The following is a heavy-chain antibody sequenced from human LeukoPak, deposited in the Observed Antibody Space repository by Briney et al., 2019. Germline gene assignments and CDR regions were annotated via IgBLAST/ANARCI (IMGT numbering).Heavy chain of an antibody. CDR1: GYTFTGYY. J-gene: IGHJ5*02. CDR3: ARGVISGDCSSTSCYSDWFDP. V-gene: IGHV1-2*02. Sequence: ASVKVSCKASGYTFTGYYIHWVRQAPGQGLEWMGWINPNSGGTNYAQKFQGRVTMTRDTSISTAYMELSRLRSDDTAVYYCARGVISGDCSSTSCYSDWFDPWGQGTLVTVSS. CDR2: INPNSGGT. D-gene: IGHD2-2*02.